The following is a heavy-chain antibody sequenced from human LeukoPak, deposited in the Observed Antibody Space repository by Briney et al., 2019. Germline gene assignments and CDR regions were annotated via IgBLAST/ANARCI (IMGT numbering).Heavy chain of an antibody. V-gene: IGHV1-2*02. CDR2: INPNSGVT. Sequence: ASVKVSCKASGYTFTGYYIQWVRQAPGQGLEWMAWINPNSGVTNYAQKFQGRVTMTRDTSISTAYMELSRLRSDDTAVYYCARDHYNSGSYYDGWFDPWGQGTLVTVS. D-gene: IGHD3-10*01. J-gene: IGHJ5*02. CDR1: GYTFTGYY. CDR3: ARDHYNSGSYYDGWFDP.